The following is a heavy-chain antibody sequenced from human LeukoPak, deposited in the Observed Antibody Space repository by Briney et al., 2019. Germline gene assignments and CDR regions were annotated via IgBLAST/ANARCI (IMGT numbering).Heavy chain of an antibody. Sequence: PSETLSLTCTVSGGSISSNYWSWIRQPPGKGLEWIGYIYYSGSTNYNPSLKSRVTISVDTSKNQFSLKLSSVTAADTAVYYCARNGDSSGYYPDWGQGTLVTVSS. D-gene: IGHD3-22*01. J-gene: IGHJ4*02. CDR2: IYYSGST. V-gene: IGHV4-59*01. CDR1: GGSISSNY. CDR3: ARNGDSSGYYPD.